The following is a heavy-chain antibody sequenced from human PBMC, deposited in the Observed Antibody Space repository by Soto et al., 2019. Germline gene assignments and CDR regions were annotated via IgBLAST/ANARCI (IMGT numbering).Heavy chain of an antibody. J-gene: IGHJ6*03. CDR1: GGTLSSET. Sequence: SVKVSCKVSGGTLSSETISWLRQAPGQGLEWMGRIIPLLGIGNYAQKFQGRVTITEDISTNTGYMELSSLTSQDTAIYYCAREEGHYRMGTLPVYYMDVWGNGNTVTVSS. V-gene: IGHV1-69*04. CDR3: AREEGHYRMGTLPVYYMDV. CDR2: IIPLLGIG. D-gene: IGHD3-16*01.